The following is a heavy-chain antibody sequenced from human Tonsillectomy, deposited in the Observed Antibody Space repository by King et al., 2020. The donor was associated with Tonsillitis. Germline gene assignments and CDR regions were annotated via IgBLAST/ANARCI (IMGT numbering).Heavy chain of an antibody. V-gene: IGHV3-23*03. D-gene: IGHD2-15*01. CDR2: IYSDNDST. CDR3: AKDVVGTGVVVVGANYYYAMDV. Sequence: VQLVESGGGLVQPGGSLRLSCAASGFTFSNFAMSWVRQAPGKGLEWVSAIYSDNDSTFYADSVKGRFTISRDNSKNTLYLQMNRLRAEDTAVYYCAKDVVGTGVVVVGANYYYAMDVWGQGTTVTVSS. J-gene: IGHJ6*02. CDR1: GFTFSNFA.